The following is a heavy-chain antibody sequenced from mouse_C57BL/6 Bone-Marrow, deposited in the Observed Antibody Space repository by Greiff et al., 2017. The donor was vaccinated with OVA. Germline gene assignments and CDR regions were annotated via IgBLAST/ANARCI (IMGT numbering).Heavy chain of an antibody. CDR1: GYTFTDYE. D-gene: IGHD1-1*01. Sequence: QVQLQQSGAELVRPGASVTLSCKASGYTFTDYEMHWVKQTPVHGLEWIGAIDPETGGTAYNQKFKGKAILTADKSSSTAYMELRSLTSEDSAVYYCTRTLYYYGWPWFADWGQGTLVTVSA. CDR2: IDPETGGT. V-gene: IGHV1-15*01. J-gene: IGHJ3*01. CDR3: TRTLYYYGWPWFAD.